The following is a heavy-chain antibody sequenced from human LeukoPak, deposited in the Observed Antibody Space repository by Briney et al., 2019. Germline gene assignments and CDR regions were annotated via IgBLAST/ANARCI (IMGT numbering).Heavy chain of an antibody. J-gene: IGHJ4*02. CDR1: GFTLSSYG. CDR3: AKEPGGTGYYFDY. D-gene: IGHD1-14*01. Sequence: GGSLRLSCAASGFTLSSYGMHWVRQAPGKGLEWVAFIRYDGSNKYYADSVKGRFTISRDNSKNTLYLQMNSLRAEDTAVYYCAKEPGGTGYYFDYWGQGTLVTVSS. V-gene: IGHV3-30*02. CDR2: IRYDGSNK.